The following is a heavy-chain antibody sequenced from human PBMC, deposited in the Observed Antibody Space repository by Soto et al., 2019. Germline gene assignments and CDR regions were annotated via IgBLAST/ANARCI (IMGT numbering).Heavy chain of an antibody. D-gene: IGHD1-26*01. Sequence: SETLSLTCTVSGGSISGYYWSWIRQPPGKGLEWIGCVYYSGIANYNPSLKSRVTISVDTSQNQFSLKLNSVTAADTAVYFCVRGGGRVSRVDYWGQGTLVTVSS. V-gene: IGHV4-59*01. CDR3: VRGGGRVSRVDY. J-gene: IGHJ4*02. CDR2: VYYSGIA. CDR1: GGSISGYY.